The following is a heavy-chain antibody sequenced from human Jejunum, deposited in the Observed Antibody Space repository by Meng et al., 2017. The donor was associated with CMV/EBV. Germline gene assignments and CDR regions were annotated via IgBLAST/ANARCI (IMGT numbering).Heavy chain of an antibody. V-gene: IGHV3-53*01. J-gene: IGHJ6*02. CDR1: GFTGSSNY. D-gene: IGHD7-27*01. CDR2: IYSGGTT. Sequence: GFTGSSNYMTWVRQAPGKGLEWVSVIYSGGTTYYADSVKGRFTISRDNSKNTLYLQMNSLRAEDTAVYYCARALTGLYYYGMDVWGQGTTVTVSS. CDR3: ARALTGLYYYGMDV.